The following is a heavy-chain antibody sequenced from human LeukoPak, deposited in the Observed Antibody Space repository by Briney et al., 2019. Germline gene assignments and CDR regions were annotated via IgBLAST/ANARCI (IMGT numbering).Heavy chain of an antibody. V-gene: IGHV3-23*01. J-gene: IGHJ4*02. CDR3: ARDVKEWLVHYFDY. CDR2: ISGSGGST. D-gene: IGHD6-19*01. CDR1: GFTFSSYA. Sequence: GGSLRLSCAASGFTFSSYAMSWVRQAPGKGLEWVSAISGSGGSTYYADSVKGRFTISRDNSKNTLYLQMNSLRAEDTAVYYCARDVKEWLVHYFDYWGQGTLVTVSS.